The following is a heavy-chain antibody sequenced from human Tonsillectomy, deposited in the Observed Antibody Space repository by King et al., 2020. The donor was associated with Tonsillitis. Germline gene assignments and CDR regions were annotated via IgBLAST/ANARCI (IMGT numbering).Heavy chain of an antibody. CDR3: AKRIAAAGTWGYYYYYGMDV. J-gene: IGHJ6*02. CDR2: ISYDGSNK. CDR1: GFTFSNYG. V-gene: IGHV3-30*18. Sequence: QLVQSGGGVVQPGRSLRLSCAASGFTFSNYGMHWVRQAPGKGLEWVAVISYDGSNKYYADSVKGRFTISRENSKNTLILQMNSLRAEDTAVYYCAKRIAAAGTWGYYYYYGMDVWGQGTTVTVSS. D-gene: IGHD6-13*01.